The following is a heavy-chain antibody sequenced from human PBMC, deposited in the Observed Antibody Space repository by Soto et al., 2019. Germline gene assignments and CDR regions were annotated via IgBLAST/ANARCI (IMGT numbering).Heavy chain of an antibody. CDR3: AKTQGPYYYDSSGYYYEYYYYGTDV. CDR2: IYPGDSDT. CDR1: GYSFTSYW. V-gene: IGHV5-51*01. Sequence: GESLKISCKGSGYSFTSYWIGWVRQIPGKGLEWMGIIYPGDSDTRYSPSFQGQGTISADKSISTAYLQWSSLKASDTAMYYCAKTQGPYYYDSSGYYYEYYYYGTDVWGQGTTLTVSS. J-gene: IGHJ6*02. D-gene: IGHD3-22*01.